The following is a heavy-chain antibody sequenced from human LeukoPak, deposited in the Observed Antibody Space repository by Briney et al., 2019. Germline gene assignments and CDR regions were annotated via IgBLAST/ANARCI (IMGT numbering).Heavy chain of an antibody. CDR3: AKDLYDSSGSRPLYFDY. D-gene: IGHD3-22*01. CDR1: GFTFSSYA. J-gene: IGHJ4*02. Sequence: GGSLRLSCAASGFTFSSYAMSWVRQAPGKGLEGFPVFSGSGGSTYYADSVKGRFTISRDNSKNTLYLQMNSLRAEDTAVYYCAKDLYDSSGSRPLYFDYWGQGTLVTVSS. V-gene: IGHV3-23*01. CDR2: FSGSGGST.